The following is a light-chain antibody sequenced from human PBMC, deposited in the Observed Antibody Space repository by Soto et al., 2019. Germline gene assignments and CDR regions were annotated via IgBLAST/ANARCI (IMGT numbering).Light chain of an antibody. J-gene: IGKJ5*01. Sequence: EIVLTQSPVTLSLSPGERATLSCRASQSVSSRLAWYQQRPGQAPRLLISGASSRATGIPDRFSGSGSGTDFTLTISRLEPEDFAVYYCQERNRWPRGTFGAGTRLEIK. CDR3: QERNRWPRGT. CDR2: GAS. V-gene: IGKV3D-20*02. CDR1: QSVSSR.